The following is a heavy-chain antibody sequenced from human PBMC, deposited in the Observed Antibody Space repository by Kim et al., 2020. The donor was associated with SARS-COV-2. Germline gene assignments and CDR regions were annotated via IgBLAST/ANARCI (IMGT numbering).Heavy chain of an antibody. CDR2: INAGNGNT. CDR3: ARDGSSWYERYYFDY. CDR1: GYTFTSYA. D-gene: IGHD6-13*01. Sequence: ASVKVSCKASGYTFTSYAMHWVRQAPGQRLEWMGWINAGNGNTKYSQKFQGRVTITRDTSASTAYMELSSLRSEDTAVYYCARDGSSWYERYYFDYWGHGTLVTVSS. V-gene: IGHV1-3*01. J-gene: IGHJ4*01.